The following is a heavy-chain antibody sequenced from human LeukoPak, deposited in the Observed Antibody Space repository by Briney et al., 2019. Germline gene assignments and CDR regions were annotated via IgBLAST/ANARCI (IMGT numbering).Heavy chain of an antibody. Sequence: GGSLRLSCAASGFTFSDYYMSWIREAPGKGLEWVSYISSSGSTIYYADSVKGRFTISRDNAKNSLYLQMNSLRAEDTAVYYCARVEGAARPGYYFDYWGQGTLVTVSS. D-gene: IGHD6-6*01. CDR2: ISSSGSTI. CDR3: ARVEGAARPGYYFDY. J-gene: IGHJ4*02. V-gene: IGHV3-11*01. CDR1: GFTFSDYY.